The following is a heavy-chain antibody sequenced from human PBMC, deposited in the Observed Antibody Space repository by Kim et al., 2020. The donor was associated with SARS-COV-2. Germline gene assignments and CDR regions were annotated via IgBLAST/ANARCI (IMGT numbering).Heavy chain of an antibody. Sequence: YEESMRGRFTITRDNAKKSLYLQMNSLRAADTAVYYCARAYSSGWAYFDYWGQGTLVTVSS. D-gene: IGHD6-19*01. J-gene: IGHJ4*02. V-gene: IGHV3-21*01. CDR3: ARAYSSGWAYFDY.